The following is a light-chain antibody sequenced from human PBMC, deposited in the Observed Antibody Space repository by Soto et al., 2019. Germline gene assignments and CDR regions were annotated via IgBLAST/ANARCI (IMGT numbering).Light chain of an antibody. CDR1: QSIIYN. J-gene: IGKJ5*01. CDR2: RAS. Sequence: MTQSPDTLYVSPGERVTLSSRARQSIIYNLAWYQQKPGQGPRLILYRASTRTLGIPAKFSGSESGTEFTLTISSLQSEDFAVYYCQQYNIWPITFGQGTRLEIK. CDR3: QQYNIWPIT. V-gene: IGKV3-15*01.